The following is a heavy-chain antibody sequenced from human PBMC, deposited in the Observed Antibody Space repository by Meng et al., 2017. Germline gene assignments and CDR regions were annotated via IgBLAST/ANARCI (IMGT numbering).Heavy chain of an antibody. V-gene: IGHV4-61*01. CDR2: IYYSGST. Sequence: SETLSLTCTVSGGSVSSGSYYWSWIRQPPGKGLEWIGYIYYSGSTNYNPSLKSRVTISVDTSKNQFSLNLSSVTAADTAVYYCARAFCRGGGCYTFDYWGQGTLVTVSS. CDR1: GGSVSSGSYY. CDR3: ARAFCRGGGCYTFDY. D-gene: IGHD2-15*01. J-gene: IGHJ4*02.